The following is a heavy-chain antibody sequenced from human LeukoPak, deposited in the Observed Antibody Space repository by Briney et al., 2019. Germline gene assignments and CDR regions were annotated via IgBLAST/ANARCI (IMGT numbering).Heavy chain of an antibody. V-gene: IGHV4-31*03. CDR2: IYYSGST. CDR3: ASSITIFGVVIIEDY. Sequence: SQTLSLTCTVSGGSISSGGYYWSWIRQHPGKGLEWIGYIYYSGSTYYNPSLKSRVTISVDTSKNQFSLKLSSVTAADTAVYYCASSITIFGVVIIEDYWGQGTLVTVSS. J-gene: IGHJ4*02. CDR1: GGSISSGGYY. D-gene: IGHD3-3*01.